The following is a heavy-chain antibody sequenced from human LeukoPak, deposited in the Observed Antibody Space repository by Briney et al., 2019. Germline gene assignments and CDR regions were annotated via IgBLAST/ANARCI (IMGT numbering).Heavy chain of an antibody. D-gene: IGHD1-1*01. CDR1: SFTFSGHG. Sequence: GVSLRLSCATSSFTFSGHGMDWVPQAPGKGLEWVAIIWYDGTTKYYADSVKGRFTISKDSSKNTLFLQMNSLTGGDTAVYYCERDKAVRGAFDYLGQGTLVTVSS. CDR2: IWYDGTTK. J-gene: IGHJ4*02. V-gene: IGHV3-33*01. CDR3: ERDKAVRGAFDY.